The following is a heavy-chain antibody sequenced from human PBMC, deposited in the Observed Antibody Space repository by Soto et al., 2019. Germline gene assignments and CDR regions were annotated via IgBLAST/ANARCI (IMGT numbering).Heavy chain of an antibody. J-gene: IGHJ3*02. V-gene: IGHV4-31*03. D-gene: IGHD2-15*01. CDR2: IYYSGST. Sequence: SETLSLTCTVSGGSISSGGYYWSWIRQHPGKGLEWIGYIYYSGSTYYNPSLKSRVTISVDTSKNQFSLKLSSVTAADTAVNYCSRAGLVVVATRRAVNIWGQGTMVTVSS. CDR1: GGSISSGGYY. CDR3: SRAGLVVVATRRAVNI.